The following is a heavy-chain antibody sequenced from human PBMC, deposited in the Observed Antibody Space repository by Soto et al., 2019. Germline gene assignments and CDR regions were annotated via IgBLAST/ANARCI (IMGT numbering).Heavy chain of an antibody. CDR2: INHSGST. V-gene: IGHV4-34*01. Sequence: SETLSLTCAVFGGSFSGDYWNWIRQPPGKGLEWIGEINHSGSTNYNPSLKSRVIISVDRSKNQFSLKVRSVTAADTAVYYCARETYGDYVGYFDPWGQGIQVTVSS. D-gene: IGHD4-17*01. J-gene: IGHJ5*02. CDR1: GGSFSGDY. CDR3: ARETYGDYVGYFDP.